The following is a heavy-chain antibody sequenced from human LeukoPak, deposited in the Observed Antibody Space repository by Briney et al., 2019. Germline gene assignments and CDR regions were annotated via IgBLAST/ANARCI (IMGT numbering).Heavy chain of an antibody. CDR1: GYTFTSYG. J-gene: IGHJ5*02. V-gene: IGHV1-18*01. Sequence: GASVKVSCKASGYTFTSYGISWVRQAPGQGLEWMGWISAYNGNTNYAQKLQGRVTMTTDTSTSTAYMELRSLRSDGTAVYYCARVRLVVVPAANWFDPWGQGTLVTVSS. D-gene: IGHD2-2*01. CDR2: ISAYNGNT. CDR3: ARVRLVVVPAANWFDP.